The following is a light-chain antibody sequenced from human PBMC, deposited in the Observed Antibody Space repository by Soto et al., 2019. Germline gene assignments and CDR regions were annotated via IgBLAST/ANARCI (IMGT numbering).Light chain of an antibody. CDR2: SNN. CDR3: AAWDDSLNGRM. Sequence: QSVLTQPPSASGTPGQRVTISCSGSSSNIGSNTVQWYQQVPGTAPRLLMYSNNRRPSGVPDRFSGSKSGTSGSLAIGGLQSDDEADYYCAAWDDSLNGRMFGGGTMLAVL. J-gene: IGLJ3*02. V-gene: IGLV1-44*01. CDR1: SSNIGSNT.